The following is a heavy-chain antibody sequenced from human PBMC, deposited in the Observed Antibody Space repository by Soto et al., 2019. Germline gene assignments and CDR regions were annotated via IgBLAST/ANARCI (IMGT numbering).Heavy chain of an antibody. CDR2: MNPNSGNT. V-gene: IGHV1-8*01. J-gene: IGHJ6*03. Sequence: ASVKVSCKASGYTFTSYDINWVRQATGQGLEWMGWMNPNSGNTGYAQKFQGRVTMTRNTSISTAYMELSSLRSEDTAVYYCARKVVPAAMPFELDVGYMDVWGKGTTVTVSS. CDR3: ARKVVPAAMPFELDVGYMDV. CDR1: GYTFTSYD. D-gene: IGHD2-2*01.